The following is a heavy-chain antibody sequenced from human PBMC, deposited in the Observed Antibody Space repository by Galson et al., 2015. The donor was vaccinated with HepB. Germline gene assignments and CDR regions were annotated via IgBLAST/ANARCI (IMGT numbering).Heavy chain of an antibody. D-gene: IGHD6-13*01. CDR2: IYYSGST. CDR1: GGSISSGGYS. V-gene: IGHV4-31*03. CDR3: ARGAKSYSSSWYWFDR. J-gene: IGHJ5*02. Sequence: TLSLTCTVSGGSISSGGYSWNWIRQHPGKGLEWIGYIYYSGSTYQNPSLKSRVTISVDTSKNQFSLKVTSVTAADTAVYYCARGAKSYSSSWYWFDRWGQGALVTVSS.